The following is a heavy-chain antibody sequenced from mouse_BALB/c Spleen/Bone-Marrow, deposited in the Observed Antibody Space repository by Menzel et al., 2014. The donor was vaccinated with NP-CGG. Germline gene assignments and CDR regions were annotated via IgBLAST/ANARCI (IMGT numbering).Heavy chain of an antibody. D-gene: IGHD1-1*01. CDR1: GFNIKDTY. V-gene: IGHV14-3*02. CDR2: IDPTNANT. CDR3: AGYYYGSSCEFAY. J-gene: IGHJ3*01. Sequence: VHVKQSGAELAKPGASVKLSCTASGFNIKDTYMHWLKQRPEQGLEWIARIDPTNANTKYDQKFQGKATITADRSSNTAYLQLSSLTSEDTADCYSAGYYYGSSCEFAYWGQGTLVTVSA.